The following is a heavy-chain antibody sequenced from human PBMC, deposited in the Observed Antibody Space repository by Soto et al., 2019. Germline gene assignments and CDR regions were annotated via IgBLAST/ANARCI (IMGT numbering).Heavy chain of an antibody. Sequence: EVQLLESGGGLVQPGGSLRLSCAASGFTFSSYAMSWARQAPGKGLEWVSSIGVSGGGAYYADSVKGRFTISRDNSRNALYLQMNSLRAEDTALYYCAKNYFFDSWGQGTLVTVSS. V-gene: IGHV3-23*01. CDR2: IGVSGGGA. CDR1: GFTFSSYA. CDR3: AKNYFFDS. J-gene: IGHJ4*02.